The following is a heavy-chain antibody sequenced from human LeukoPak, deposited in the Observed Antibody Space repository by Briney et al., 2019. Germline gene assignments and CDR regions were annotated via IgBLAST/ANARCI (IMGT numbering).Heavy chain of an antibody. J-gene: IGHJ4*02. CDR2: ISYDGSNK. D-gene: IGHD2-2*01. CDR1: GFTFSNYA. V-gene: IGHV3-30-3*01. CDR3: AREVFGRGRVAIPFDY. Sequence: GGSLRLSCAASGFTFSNYAIHWVRQAPGKGLEWVAVISYDGSNKYYADSVKGRFTISRDNSKNTLYLQMDSLRAEDTAVYYCAREVFGRGRVAIPFDYWGQGTLVTVSS.